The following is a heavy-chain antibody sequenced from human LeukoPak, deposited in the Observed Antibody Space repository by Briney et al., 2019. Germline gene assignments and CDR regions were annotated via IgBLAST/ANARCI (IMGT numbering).Heavy chain of an antibody. J-gene: IGHJ2*01. V-gene: IGHV3-74*01. CDR2: ITSDGSAT. D-gene: IGHD2-15*01. Sequence: PGGSLRLSCAVSGFTFSSYWMHWVRQGTGKGLAWVSRITSDGSATDHADSVKGRFTISRDNAKNTLYLHMDSLRAEDTAVYYCARDASPGYFDLWGRGTLVTVSS. CDR3: ARDASPGYFDL. CDR1: GFTFSSYW.